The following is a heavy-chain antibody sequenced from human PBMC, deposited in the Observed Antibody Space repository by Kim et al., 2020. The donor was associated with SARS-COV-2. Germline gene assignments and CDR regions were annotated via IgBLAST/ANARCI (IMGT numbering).Heavy chain of an antibody. V-gene: IGHV3-49*03. D-gene: IGHD3-9*01. J-gene: IGHJ4*02. CDR3: TRALYYDILTGYYGQGSGY. CDR2: IRSKAYGGTT. Sequence: GGSLRLSCTASGFTFGDYAMSWFRQAPGKGLEWVGFIRSKAYGGTTEYAASVKGRFTISRDDSKSIAYLQMNSLKTEDTAVYYCTRALYYDILTGYYGQGSGYWGQGTLVTVSS. CDR1: GFTFGDYA.